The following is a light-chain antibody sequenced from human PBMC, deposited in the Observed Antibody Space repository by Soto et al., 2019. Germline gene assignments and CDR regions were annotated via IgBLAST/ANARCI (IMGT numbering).Light chain of an antibody. CDR3: QQYNNWPRT. CDR1: QSVSSN. V-gene: IGKV3-15*01. CDR2: GAS. J-gene: IGKJ1*01. Sequence: EIVMTQSPATLSVSPGERATLSCRASQSVSSNLAWYQQKPDQAPRLLIYGASTRATGIPARFSGSGSGTEFTLTISSLQSEDFAVYYCQQYNNWPRTFGQGTNVEIK.